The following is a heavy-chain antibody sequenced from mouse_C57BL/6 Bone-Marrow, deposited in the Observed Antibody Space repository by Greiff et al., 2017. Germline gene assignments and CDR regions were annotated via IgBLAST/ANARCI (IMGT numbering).Heavy chain of an antibody. CDR2: ISNGGGST. V-gene: IGHV5-12*01. J-gene: IGHJ4*01. Sequence: EVKLQESGGGLVQPGGSLKLSCAASGFTFSDYYMYWVRQTPEKRLEWVAYISNGGGSTYYPDTVKGRFTISRDNAKNTLYLQMSRLKSEDTAMYYCARALDGYYVYYAMDYWGQGTSVTVSS. CDR3: ARALDGYYVYYAMDY. CDR1: GFTFSDYY. D-gene: IGHD2-3*01.